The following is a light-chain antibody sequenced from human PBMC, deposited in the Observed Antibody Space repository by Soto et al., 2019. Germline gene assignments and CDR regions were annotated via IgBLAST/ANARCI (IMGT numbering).Light chain of an antibody. Sequence: EIIMTQSPATLSVSPGEGATLSCRTSHSISTNLAWYQHKRGQSPRLLLYGASTRATGVPARFSGSGSGAEFTLSISSLQSEDFAVYYCQQYNSWPTFGGGTKVEIK. CDR3: QQYNSWPT. V-gene: IGKV3-15*01. CDR2: GAS. CDR1: HSISTN. J-gene: IGKJ4*01.